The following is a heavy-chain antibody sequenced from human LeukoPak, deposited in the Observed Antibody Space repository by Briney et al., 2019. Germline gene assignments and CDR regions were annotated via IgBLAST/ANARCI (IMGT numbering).Heavy chain of an antibody. CDR3: ARDSIGSLDY. CDR1: GFTISTYF. V-gene: IGHV3-66*02. D-gene: IGHD2-21*01. CDR2: IYTGGGT. J-gene: IGHJ4*02. Sequence: PGGSLRLSCAASGFTISTYFMSWVRQTPEKGLEWVAFIYTGGGTFYPESMKGRFTISRDTSKNTLYLQMNSLRPEDTAVYYCARDSIGSLDYWGQGTLVTVSS.